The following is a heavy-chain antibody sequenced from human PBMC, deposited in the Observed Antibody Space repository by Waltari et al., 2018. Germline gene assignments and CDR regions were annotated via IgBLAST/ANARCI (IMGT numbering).Heavy chain of an antibody. CDR3: ARDRGRGLYLDS. J-gene: IGHJ4*02. V-gene: IGHV4-4*02. D-gene: IGHD2-15*01. Sequence: QESGPGLVKPAGILSLTCAVTGDPITSSYWWSWVRQSPGKGLEWIGQVHGSGRTNYNPSFASRVIMSLDTSTNQFSLKVTSATAADTAAYYCARDRGRGLYLDSWGQGTLVTVSP. CDR1: GDPITSSYW. CDR2: VHGSGRT.